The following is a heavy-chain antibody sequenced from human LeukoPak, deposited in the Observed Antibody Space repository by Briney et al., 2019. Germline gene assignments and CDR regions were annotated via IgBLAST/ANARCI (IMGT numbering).Heavy chain of an antibody. CDR1: GYTFTSYD. Sequence: ASVKVSCKASGYTFTSYDINWVRQATGQGLEWMGWMNPNSGNTGYAQKFQGRVTMTRNTSISTAYMELSSLRSEDTAVYYCAREWVVRGVIIGYYYGMDVWGQGTTVTVSS. V-gene: IGHV1-8*01. J-gene: IGHJ6*02. CDR2: MNPNSGNT. CDR3: AREWVVRGVIIGYYYGMDV. D-gene: IGHD3-10*01.